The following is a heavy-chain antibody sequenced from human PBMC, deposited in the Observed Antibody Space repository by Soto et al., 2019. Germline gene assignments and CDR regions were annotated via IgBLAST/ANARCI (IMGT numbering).Heavy chain of an antibody. V-gene: IGHV1-18*01. CDR1: GYTFTSYG. CDR2: ISAYNGNT. D-gene: IGHD2-15*01. J-gene: IGHJ6*03. CDR3: VRGLGDCSGGSCYDYYYHYMDV. Sequence: QVQLVQSGAEVKKPGASVKVSCKASGYTFTSYGISWVRQAPGQGLEWMGWISAYNGNTNYAQKLQGRVTMTTDTSTSTAYMELRSLRADDTAVYYCVRGLGDCSGGSCYDYYYHYMDVWGKGTTVTVSS.